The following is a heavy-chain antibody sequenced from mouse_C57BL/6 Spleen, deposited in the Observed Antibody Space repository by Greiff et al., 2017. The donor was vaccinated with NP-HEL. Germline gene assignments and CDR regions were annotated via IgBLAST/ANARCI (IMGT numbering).Heavy chain of an antibody. Sequence: VKLMASGAELAKPGDSVKLSCKASGYTFTSYWMHWVKQRPGQGLEWIGYINPSSGYTKYNQKFKDKATLTADKSSSTAYMQLSSLTYEDSAVYYCAKYDYDRYYAMDYWGQGTSVTVSS. V-gene: IGHV1-7*01. J-gene: IGHJ4*01. CDR3: AKYDYDRYYAMDY. D-gene: IGHD2-4*01. CDR1: GYTFTSYW. CDR2: INPSSGYT.